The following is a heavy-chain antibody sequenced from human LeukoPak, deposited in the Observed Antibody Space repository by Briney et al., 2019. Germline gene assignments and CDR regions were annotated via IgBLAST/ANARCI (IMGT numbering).Heavy chain of an antibody. J-gene: IGHJ4*02. D-gene: IGHD2-15*01. CDR3: AKDPPYCSGGSCYYFDY. CDR1: GFTFSSYA. Sequence: GGSLRLSCAASGFTFSSYAMSWVRQAPGKALEWVSAISGSGGSTYYADSVKGRFTISRDNSKNTLYLQMNSLRAEDTAVYYCAKDPPYCSGGSCYYFDYWGQGTLVTVSS. V-gene: IGHV3-23*01. CDR2: ISGSGGST.